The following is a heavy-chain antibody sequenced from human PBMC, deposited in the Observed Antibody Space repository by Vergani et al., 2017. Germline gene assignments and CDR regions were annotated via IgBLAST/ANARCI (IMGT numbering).Heavy chain of an antibody. D-gene: IGHD2-15*01. CDR2: INHSGST. J-gene: IGHJ6*02. V-gene: IGHV4-34*01. CDR1: GGSFSGYY. CDR3: ARENVVVVAASSDTAMPHYYYYGMDV. Sequence: QVQLQQWGAGLLKPSETLSLTCAVYGGSFSGYYWSWIRQPPGKGLEWIGEINHSGSTNYNPSLKSRVTISVDTSKNQFSLKLSSVTAADTAVYYCARENVVVVAASSDTAMPHYYYYGMDVGGQGTTVTVSS.